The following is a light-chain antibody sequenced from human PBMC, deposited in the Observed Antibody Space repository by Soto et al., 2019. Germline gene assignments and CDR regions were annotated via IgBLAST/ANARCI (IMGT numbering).Light chain of an antibody. V-gene: IGKV3-11*01. J-gene: IGKJ1*01. CDR2: DAS. CDR3: QQRSNWWT. CDR1: QSVGTY. Sequence: EIVLTQSPATLSLSPGERATLSCRASQSVGTYLAWFQQKPGQAPSLLIYDASTRATGIPARFSGSGSGTDFTLTISSLEPEDFAVYYCQQRSNWWTF.